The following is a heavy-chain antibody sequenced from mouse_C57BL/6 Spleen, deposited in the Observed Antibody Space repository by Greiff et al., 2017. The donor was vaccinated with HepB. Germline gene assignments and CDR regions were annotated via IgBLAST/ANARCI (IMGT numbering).Heavy chain of an antibody. J-gene: IGHJ1*03. D-gene: IGHD3-3*01. CDR2: IDPSDSYT. V-gene: IGHV1-50*01. CDR3: ARPTSAPARVYFDF. CDR1: GYTFTSYW. Sequence: QVQLQQPGAELVKPGASVKLSCKASGYTFTSYWMQWVKQRPGQGLEWIGEIDPSDSYTNYNQKFKGKATLTVDTSSSTAYMQLSSLTSEDSAVYYCARPTSAPARVYFDFWGTGTTVTVSS.